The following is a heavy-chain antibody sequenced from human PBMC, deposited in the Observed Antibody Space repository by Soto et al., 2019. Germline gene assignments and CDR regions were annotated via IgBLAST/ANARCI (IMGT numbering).Heavy chain of an antibody. Sequence: NPSETLSLTCAVSGYSIRSGYFWGWIRQPPGKGLEWIGSMYHSGITYYNLSLKSRVTISVDTSKNQLSLKLSSATAADTAVYYCARSMYSTSAQLYYGMDVWGQGTTVTVSS. J-gene: IGHJ6*02. V-gene: IGHV4-38-2*01. CDR1: GYSIRSGYF. CDR3: ARSMYSTSAQLYYGMDV. CDR2: MYHSGIT. D-gene: IGHD6-6*01.